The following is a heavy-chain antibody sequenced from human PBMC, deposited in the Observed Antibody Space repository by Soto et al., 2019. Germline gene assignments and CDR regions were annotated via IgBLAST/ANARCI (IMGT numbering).Heavy chain of an antibody. CDR2: INPKKGVT. J-gene: IGHJ4*02. D-gene: IGHD1-26*01. V-gene: IGHV1-2*04. CDR1: GYTFSGYY. CDR3: XXGRYDVRSALDY. Sequence: QVQLVQSGAEVKKPGASVKVSCKASGYTFSGYYIHWVRQAPGQGLEWMGWINPKKGVTNYAQKFQGWVTMTTDTSISTAYMELSRLRSDDTXXXXXXXGRYDVRSALDYWGQGTLVIVSS.